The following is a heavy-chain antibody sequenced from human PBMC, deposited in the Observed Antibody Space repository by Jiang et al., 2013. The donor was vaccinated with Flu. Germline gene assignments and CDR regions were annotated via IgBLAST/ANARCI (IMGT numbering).Heavy chain of an antibody. CDR1: GFTFSSYA. CDR2: ISGSGGST. D-gene: IGHD4-17*01. Sequence: ASGFTFSSYAMSWVRQAPGKGPEWVSAISGSGGSTYYADSVKGRFTISRDNSKNTLYLQMNSLRAEDTAVYYCAKDGSTVTTGDYWGQGTLVTVSS. J-gene: IGHJ4*02. V-gene: IGHV3-23*01. CDR3: AKDGSTVTTGDY.